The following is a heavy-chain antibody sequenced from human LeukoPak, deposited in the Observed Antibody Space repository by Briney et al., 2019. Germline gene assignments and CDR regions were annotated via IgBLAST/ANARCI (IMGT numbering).Heavy chain of an antibody. CDR3: ARVLVVVAATFDY. CDR2: IYYSGST. V-gene: IGHV4-39*07. D-gene: IGHD2-15*01. CDR1: GGSISSSSYY. Sequence: SETLSLTCTVSGGSISSSSYYWGWIRQPPGKGLEWIGSIYYSGSTYYNPSLKSRVTISVDTSKNQFSLKLSSVTAADTAVYYCARVLVVVAATFDYWGQGTLVTVSS. J-gene: IGHJ4*02.